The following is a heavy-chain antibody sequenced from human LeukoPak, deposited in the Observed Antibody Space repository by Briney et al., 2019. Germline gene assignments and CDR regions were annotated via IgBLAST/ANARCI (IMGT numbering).Heavy chain of an antibody. Sequence: ASVKVSCKASGYTFTGYYMHWVRQAPGQGLEWMGWINPNSGGTNYAQKFQGRVTMTRDTSISTAYMELSRLRSDDTAVYYCARDPVLLWFGEFSTFYYMDVWGKGTTVTISS. D-gene: IGHD3-10*01. V-gene: IGHV1-2*02. CDR2: INPNSGGT. CDR1: GYTFTGYY. J-gene: IGHJ6*03. CDR3: ARDPVLLWFGEFSTFYYMDV.